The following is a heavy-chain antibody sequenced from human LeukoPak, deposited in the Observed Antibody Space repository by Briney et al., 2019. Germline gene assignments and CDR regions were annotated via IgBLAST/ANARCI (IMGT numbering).Heavy chain of an antibody. CDR2: IIPIFGTA. V-gene: IGHV1-69*01. Sequence: ASVKVSCTASGGTFSSYAISWVRQAPGQGLEWMGGIIPIFGTANYAQKFQGRVTITADESTSTAYMELSSLRSEDTAVYYCARLYCSSTSCYTNFGAFDIWGQGTMVTVSS. D-gene: IGHD2-2*01. CDR1: GGTFSSYA. J-gene: IGHJ3*02. CDR3: ARLYCSSTSCYTNFGAFDI.